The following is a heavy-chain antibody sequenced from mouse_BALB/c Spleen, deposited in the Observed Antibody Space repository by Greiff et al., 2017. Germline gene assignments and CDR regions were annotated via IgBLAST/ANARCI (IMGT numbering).Heavy chain of an antibody. CDR3: AKQSYYDYDGFAY. CDR1: GFSLTDYG. D-gene: IGHD2-4*01. Sequence: VKLVESGPGLVAPSQSLSITCTVSGFSLTDYGVSWIRQPPGKGLEWLGVIWGGGSTYYNSALKSRLSISKDNSKSQVFLKMNSLQTDDTAMYYCAKQSYYDYDGFAYWGQGTLVTVSA. V-gene: IGHV2-6-5*01. J-gene: IGHJ3*01. CDR2: IWGGGST.